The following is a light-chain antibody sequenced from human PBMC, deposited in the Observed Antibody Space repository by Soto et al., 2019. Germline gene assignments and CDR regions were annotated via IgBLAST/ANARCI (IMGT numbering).Light chain of an antibody. CDR1: SSDIGAYNY. V-gene: IGLV2-14*01. CDR3: SSYTSSRTLG. J-gene: IGLJ1*01. Sequence: QSSLTQPASVSGSPGQSITISCTGTSSDIGAYNYVSWFQQHPGKAPKLIIYEVTYRPSGVSNRFSGSKSGNTASLTISGLQADDEADYYCSSYTSSRTLGVGKGTKVTVL. CDR2: EVT.